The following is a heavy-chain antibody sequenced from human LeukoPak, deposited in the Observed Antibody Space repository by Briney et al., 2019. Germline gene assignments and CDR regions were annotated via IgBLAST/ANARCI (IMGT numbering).Heavy chain of an antibody. J-gene: IGHJ3*02. V-gene: IGHV4-34*01. Sequence: PSETLSLTCAVYGGSFSGYYWSWIRQPPGKGLEWIGEINHSGSTNYNPSPKSRVTISVETSKNQFSLKLSSVTAADTAVYYCARASPSGAAAEFLDIWGQGTMVTVSS. CDR1: GGSFSGYY. CDR3: ARASPSGAAAEFLDI. D-gene: IGHD6-13*01. CDR2: INHSGST.